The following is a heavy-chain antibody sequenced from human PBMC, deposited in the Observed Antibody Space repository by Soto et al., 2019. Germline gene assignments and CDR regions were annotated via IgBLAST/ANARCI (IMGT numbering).Heavy chain of an antibody. CDR2: INYSGST. J-gene: IGHJ5*02. Sequence: PSETLSLTCAVYGGSFNAYYWNWIRQPPGKGLEWIGEINYSGSTNYNPSLKSRVTISVDTSKNQFSLNLSSVTAADTAVYYCARGRRQQLVRTAYDWFDPWGQGTPVTVSS. D-gene: IGHD6-13*01. V-gene: IGHV4-34*01. CDR3: ARGRRQQLVRTAYDWFDP. CDR1: GGSFNAYY.